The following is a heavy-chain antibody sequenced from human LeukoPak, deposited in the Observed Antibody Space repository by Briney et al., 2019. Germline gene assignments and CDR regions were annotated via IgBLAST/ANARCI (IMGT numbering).Heavy chain of an antibody. CDR2: IIPIFGTA. CDR3: ASNYYDSSGYYPQGWFDP. Sequence: SVKVSCKASGYTFTSYGISWVRQAPGQGLEWMGGIIPIFGTANYAQKFQGRVTITADESTSTAYMELSSLRSEDTAVYYCASNYYDSSGYYPQGWFDPWGQGTLVTVSS. CDR1: GYTFTSYG. J-gene: IGHJ5*02. V-gene: IGHV1-69*13. D-gene: IGHD3-22*01.